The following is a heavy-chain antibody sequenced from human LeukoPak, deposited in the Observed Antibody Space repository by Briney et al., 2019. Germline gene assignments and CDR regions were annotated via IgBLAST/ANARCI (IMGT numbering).Heavy chain of an antibody. CDR2: IKQDGSEN. CDR1: GFTFINYW. D-gene: IGHD3-16*01. CDR3: ARVSGGYYYMDV. V-gene: IGHV3-7*01. Sequence: GGSLRLSCAGSGFTFINYWMSWVRQAPGRGLEWVANIKQDGSENYYVDSVKGRFTISRDNAKNSLYLQMNSLRAEDTAVYYCARVSGGYYYMDVWGKGTTVTVSS. J-gene: IGHJ6*03.